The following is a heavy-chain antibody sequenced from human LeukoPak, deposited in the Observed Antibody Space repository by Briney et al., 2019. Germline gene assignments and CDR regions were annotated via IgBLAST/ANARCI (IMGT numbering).Heavy chain of an antibody. CDR2: IYYSGTT. V-gene: IGHV4-31*03. CDR1: GGSISSYGSY. J-gene: IGHJ4*02. CDR3: ATESEFVSDY. D-gene: IGHD1-1*01. Sequence: SETLSLTCTVSGGSISSYGSYWSWIRHHPEKGLEWIGYIYYSGTTYYNPSLTSRITMSLDTSKDQFSLDLTSVTAADTALYFCATESEFVSDYWGQGTLVTVSS.